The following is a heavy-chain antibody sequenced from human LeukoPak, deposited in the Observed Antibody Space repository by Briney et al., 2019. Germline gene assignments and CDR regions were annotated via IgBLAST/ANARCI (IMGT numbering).Heavy chain of an antibody. Sequence: GGSLRLSCAASGFTFSSYAMHWVRQAAGKGLEWVAVVSYDGSNKYYADSVKGRFTISRDNSKNTLYLQMNSLRAEDTAVYYCARVGYYASGPFSYFDYWGQGTLVTVSS. D-gene: IGHD3-10*01. CDR1: GFTFSSYA. J-gene: IGHJ4*02. CDR2: VSYDGSNK. CDR3: ARVGYYASGPFSYFDY. V-gene: IGHV3-30-3*01.